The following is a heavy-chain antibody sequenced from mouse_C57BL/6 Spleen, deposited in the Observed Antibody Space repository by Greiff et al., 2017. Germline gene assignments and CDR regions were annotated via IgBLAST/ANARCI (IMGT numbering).Heavy chain of an antibody. V-gene: IGHV1-50*01. CDR3: ARGGTGTGAY. CDR2: IDPSDSYT. J-gene: IGHJ3*01. D-gene: IGHD4-1*01. Sequence: QVQLKQPGAELVKPGASVKLSCKASGYTFTSYWMQWVKQRPGQGLEWIGEIDPSDSYTNYNQKVKGKATLTVDTSSSPAYMQLSSLTSEDSAVYYCARGGTGTGAYWGQGTLVTVSA. CDR1: GYTFTSYW.